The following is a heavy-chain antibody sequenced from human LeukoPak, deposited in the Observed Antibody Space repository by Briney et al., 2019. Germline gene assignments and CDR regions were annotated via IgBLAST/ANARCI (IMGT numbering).Heavy chain of an antibody. Sequence: SVKVSCKASGGTFSSYAISWVRQAPGQGLEWMGGIIPIFGTANYAQKFQGRVTITADETTSTACMELSSLRSEDTAVYYCARRRSSSWYGYFDYWGQGTLVTVSS. J-gene: IGHJ4*02. CDR3: ARRRSSSWYGYFDY. V-gene: IGHV1-69*13. CDR2: IIPIFGTA. CDR1: GGTFSSYA. D-gene: IGHD6-13*01.